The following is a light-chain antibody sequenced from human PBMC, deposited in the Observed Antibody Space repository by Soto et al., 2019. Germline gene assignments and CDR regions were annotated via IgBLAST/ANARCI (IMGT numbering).Light chain of an antibody. Sequence: EIVLTQSPGTLSLSPGERATLSCRASQSVSSSSLAWYQQKPGQAPRLLIYGASSRATGIPDRFSGSGSGTDFTLSINRLEPEDFAVYYCQQYGNLWTFGQGTKVEFK. V-gene: IGKV3-20*01. CDR1: QSVSSSS. CDR3: QQYGNLWT. CDR2: GAS. J-gene: IGKJ1*01.